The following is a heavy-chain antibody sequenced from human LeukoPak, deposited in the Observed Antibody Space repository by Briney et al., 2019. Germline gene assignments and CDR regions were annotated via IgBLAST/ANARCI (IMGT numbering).Heavy chain of an antibody. J-gene: IGHJ4*02. Sequence: ASVKVSCKASGYTFTSYDINWVRQATGQGLEWMGWMNPNTANTGYAQKFRGRVTMTRDMSTSTVYMELSSLRSEDTAVYYCARDQAVTTGLAFDYWGQGTLVTVSS. CDR1: GYTFTSYD. CDR2: MNPNTANT. V-gene: IGHV1-8*01. D-gene: IGHD4-17*01. CDR3: ARDQAVTTGLAFDY.